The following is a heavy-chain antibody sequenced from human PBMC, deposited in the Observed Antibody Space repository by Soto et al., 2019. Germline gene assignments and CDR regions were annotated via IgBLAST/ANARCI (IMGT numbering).Heavy chain of an antibody. D-gene: IGHD5-12*01. V-gene: IGHV3-53*01. J-gene: IGHJ4*02. Sequence: GGSLRLSCAVSGFTVRDHYMSWVRQAPGRGLEWVSVIFSDYSAYYADSVKGRFTISRDNSRNTLSLQMDSLRVEDTAAYYCATTRGSSYDYWGRGTLVTVSS. CDR2: IFSDYSA. CDR3: ATTRGSSYDY. CDR1: GFTVRDHY.